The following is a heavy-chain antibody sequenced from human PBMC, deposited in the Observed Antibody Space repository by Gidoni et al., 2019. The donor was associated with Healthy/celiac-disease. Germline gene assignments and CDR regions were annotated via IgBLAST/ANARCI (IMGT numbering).Heavy chain of an antibody. CDR1: GGSFSGYY. CDR3: ARGRSMVRGYYYYGMDV. D-gene: IGHD3-10*01. J-gene: IGHJ6*02. CDR2: INHSGST. V-gene: IGHV4-34*01. Sequence: QVQLQQWGAGLLKPSETLSLTCAVYGGSFSGYYGSWIRQPPGKGLEWIGEINHSGSTNYNPYLKSRVTISGDTSKNQFSLKLSSVTAADTAVYYCARGRSMVRGYYYYGMDVWGQGTTVTVSS.